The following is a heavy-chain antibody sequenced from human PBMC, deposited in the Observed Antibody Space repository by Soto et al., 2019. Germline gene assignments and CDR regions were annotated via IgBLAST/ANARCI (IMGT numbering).Heavy chain of an antibody. CDR2: ISAYNGNT. D-gene: IGHD6-13*01. Sequence: ASVKVSCKASGYTFPSYGISWVRQAPGQGLEGMGWISAYNGNTNYAHKLQGRVTMTTDTSTSTAYMELRSLRSDDTAVYYCERSVLGQQLPPDYWGQGTLVTVSS. J-gene: IGHJ4*02. CDR1: GYTFPSYG. CDR3: ERSVLGQQLPPDY. V-gene: IGHV1-18*01.